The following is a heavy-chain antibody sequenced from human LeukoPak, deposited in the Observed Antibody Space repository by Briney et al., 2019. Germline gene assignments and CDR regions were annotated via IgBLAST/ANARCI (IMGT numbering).Heavy chain of an antibody. V-gene: IGHV3-66*01. D-gene: IGHD5-18*01. CDR3: ARDGEYSYGPEGFDS. CDR2: IYSGGST. CDR1: GFTVSSNY. J-gene: IGHJ4*02. Sequence: TGGSLRLACAASGFTVSSNYMSWVRQAPGKGLEWVSVIYSGGSTYYADSMKGRFTISRDNSKNTLYLQMNSLRAEDTAVYFCARDGEYSYGPEGFDSWGQGTLVTVSS.